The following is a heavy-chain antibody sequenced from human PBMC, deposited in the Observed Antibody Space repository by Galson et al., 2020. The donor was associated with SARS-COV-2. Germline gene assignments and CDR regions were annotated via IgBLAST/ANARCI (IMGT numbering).Heavy chain of an antibody. D-gene: IGHD2-2*01. J-gene: IGHJ3*02. Sequence: GGSLRLSCAASGFSFSTYAMSWVRQAPGKGLEWVSAISGSGGSTYYADSVKGRFTISRDNSKNTLYLQMNSLRAEDTAVYYCAKDPGYCSTTNCYVWGAFDIWGQGTMVTVSS. CDR1: GFSFSTYA. V-gene: IGHV3-23*01. CDR2: ISGSGGST. CDR3: AKDPGYCSTTNCYVWGAFDI.